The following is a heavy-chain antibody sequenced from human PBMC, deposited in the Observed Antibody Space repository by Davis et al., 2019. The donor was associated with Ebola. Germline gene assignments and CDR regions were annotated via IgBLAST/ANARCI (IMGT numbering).Heavy chain of an antibody. D-gene: IGHD4-11*01. CDR1: GYTFTGYY. CDR2: ISAYNGNT. CDR3: ARDQKTTVPKPYYYYYGMDV. V-gene: IGHV1-18*04. J-gene: IGHJ6*02. Sequence: ASVKVSCKASGYTFTGYYMHWVRQAPGQGLEWMGWISAYNGNTNYAQKLQGRVTMTTDTSTSTAYMELRSLRSDDTAVYYCARDQKTTVPKPYYYYYGMDVWGQGTTVTVSS.